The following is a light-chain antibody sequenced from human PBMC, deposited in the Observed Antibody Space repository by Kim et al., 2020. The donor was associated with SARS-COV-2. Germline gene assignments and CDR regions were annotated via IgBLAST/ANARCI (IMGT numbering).Light chain of an antibody. CDR1: SSNIGSDY. V-gene: IGLV1-51*01. J-gene: IGLJ3*02. Sequence: GKKVPISCSGSSSNIGSDYVLWYQQFPGTAPNLLIYDNDKRPSGIPDRFSGSKSGPSATLDITGLQTGDEADYYCGTWDSGLRGRVFGGGTQLTVL. CDR2: DND. CDR3: GTWDSGLRGRV.